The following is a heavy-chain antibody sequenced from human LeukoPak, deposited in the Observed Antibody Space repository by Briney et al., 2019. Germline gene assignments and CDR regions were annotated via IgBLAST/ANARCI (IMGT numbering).Heavy chain of an antibody. CDR2: IKKKSDGGTT. J-gene: IGHJ4*02. D-gene: IGHD6-19*01. Sequence: GGSLRLSCAASGFTFSNAWMTWVRQAPGKGLEWVGHIKKKSDGGTTDYAAPVKGRFTISRDDSKDTLYLQMRSRKTEDTAVYYCTTVQQWLAQAMGYWGQGTLVTVSS. V-gene: IGHV3-15*01. CDR3: TTVQQWLAQAMGY. CDR1: GFTFSNAW.